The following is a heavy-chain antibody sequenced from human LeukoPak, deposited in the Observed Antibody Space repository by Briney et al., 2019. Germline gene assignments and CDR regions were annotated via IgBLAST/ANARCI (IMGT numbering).Heavy chain of an antibody. Sequence: GGSLRLSCVASGFTFSSYWMHWVRQAPGKGLVWVSRIHLDGTTTTYADSVRGRFTISRDNAKNTLYLQMNSLTAEDTAVHYCARDLGGIAAAGLLYWGQGTLVTVSS. CDR3: ARDLGGIAAAGLLY. V-gene: IGHV3-74*01. CDR1: GFTFSSYW. CDR2: IHLDGTTT. D-gene: IGHD6-13*01. J-gene: IGHJ4*02.